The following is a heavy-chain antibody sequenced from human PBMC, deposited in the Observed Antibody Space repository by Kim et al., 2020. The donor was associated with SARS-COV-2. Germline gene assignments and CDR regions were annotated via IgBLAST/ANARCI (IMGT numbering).Heavy chain of an antibody. J-gene: IGHJ6*02. Sequence: ASVKVSCKASGYTFTSYGISWVRQAPGQGLEWMGWISAYNGNTNYAQKLQGRVTMTTDTSTSTAYMELRSLRSDDTAVYYCARLGCGGDCYSPLYYYGMDVWGQGTTVTVSS. V-gene: IGHV1-18*01. D-gene: IGHD2-21*02. CDR1: GYTFTSYG. CDR2: ISAYNGNT. CDR3: ARLGCGGDCYSPLYYYGMDV.